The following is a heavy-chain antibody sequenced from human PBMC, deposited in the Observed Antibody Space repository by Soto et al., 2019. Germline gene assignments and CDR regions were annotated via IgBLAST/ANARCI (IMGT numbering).Heavy chain of an antibody. J-gene: IGHJ6*02. V-gene: IGHV3-23*01. Sequence: VGSLRLSCAASGFTFSSYAMSWVRQAPGEGLEWVSAISGSGGSTYYADSVKGRFTISRDNSKNTLYLQMNSLRAEDTAVYYCAKEQAAAGLRGMDVWGQGTTVTVSS. D-gene: IGHD6-13*01. CDR2: ISGSGGST. CDR3: AKEQAAAGLRGMDV. CDR1: GFTFSSYA.